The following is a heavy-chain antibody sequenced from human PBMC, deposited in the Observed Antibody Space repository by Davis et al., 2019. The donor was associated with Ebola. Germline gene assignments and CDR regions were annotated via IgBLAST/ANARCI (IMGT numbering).Heavy chain of an antibody. CDR1: GFTFSSYA. CDR2: IRNDGTNK. Sequence: GESLKISCAASGFTFSSYAMHWVRQAPGKGLEWVAFIRNDGTNKYHADSVKGRFTISRDNSKNTLYLQMSSLRAEDTAVYYCARDLPGGDWYFDLWGRGTLVTVSS. CDR3: ARDLPGGDWYFDL. D-gene: IGHD1-14*01. V-gene: IGHV3-30*02. J-gene: IGHJ2*01.